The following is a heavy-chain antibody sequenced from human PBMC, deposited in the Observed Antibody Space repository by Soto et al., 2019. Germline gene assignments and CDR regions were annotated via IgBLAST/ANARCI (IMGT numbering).Heavy chain of an antibody. CDR2: ISSSGSTI. D-gene: IGHD6-6*01. J-gene: IGHJ6*02. CDR3: AREGLVPDYYYYRMDV. Sequence: PGGSLRLSCAASGFTFSSYEMNWVRQAPGKGLEWVSYISSSGSTIYYADSVKGRFTISRDNAKNSLYLQMNSLRAEDTAVYYCAREGLVPDYYYYRMDVWGQGTTVTVSS. V-gene: IGHV3-48*03. CDR1: GFTFSSYE.